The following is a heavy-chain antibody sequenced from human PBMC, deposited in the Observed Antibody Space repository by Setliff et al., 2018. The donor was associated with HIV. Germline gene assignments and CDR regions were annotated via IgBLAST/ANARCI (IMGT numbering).Heavy chain of an antibody. J-gene: IGHJ4*02. D-gene: IGHD3-22*01. CDR3: ARNFYDSSGYRYDY. CDR2: ISGYNGKT. Sequence: ASVKVSCKPSGYTFTSYGINWVRQAPGQGLEWMGWISGYNGKTNYAQKFQGRVTMTTDTSTSTAYMELRSLRSDDTAVCYCARNFYDSSGYRYDYWGQGTLVTVSS. CDR1: GYTFTSYG. V-gene: IGHV1-18*01.